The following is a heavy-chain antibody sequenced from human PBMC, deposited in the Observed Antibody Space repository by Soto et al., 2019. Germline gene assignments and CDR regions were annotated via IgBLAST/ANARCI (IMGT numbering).Heavy chain of an antibody. CDR1: GFTFSNAW. V-gene: IGHV3-15*01. Sequence: GGSLRLSCAASGFTFSNAWMSWVRQAPGKGLEWVGRIKSKTDGGTTDYAAPVKGRFTISRDDSKNTLYLQRNSLKTEDTAGYYCTTEQVGGYFDYWGQGTLVTVSS. D-gene: IGHD1-26*01. CDR2: IKSKTDGGTT. CDR3: TTEQVGGYFDY. J-gene: IGHJ4*02.